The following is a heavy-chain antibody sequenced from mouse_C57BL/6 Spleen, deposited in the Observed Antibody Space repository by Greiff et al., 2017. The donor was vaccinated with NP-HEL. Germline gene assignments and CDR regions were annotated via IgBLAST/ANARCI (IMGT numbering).Heavy chain of an antibody. CDR3: ARRLYYYGSSSYYYAMDY. Sequence: EVNVVESGGGLVKPGGSLKLSCAASGFTFSDYGMHWVRQAPEKGLEWVAYISSGSSTIYYADTVKGRFTISRDNAKNTLFLQMTSLRSEDTAMYYCARRLYYYGSSSYYYAMDYWGQGTSVTVSS. CDR2: ISSGSSTI. J-gene: IGHJ4*01. D-gene: IGHD1-1*01. CDR1: GFTFSDYG. V-gene: IGHV5-17*01.